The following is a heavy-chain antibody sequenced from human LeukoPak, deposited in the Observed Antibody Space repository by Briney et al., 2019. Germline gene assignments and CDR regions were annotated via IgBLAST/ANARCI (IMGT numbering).Heavy chain of an antibody. CDR1: GFTLRNYW. Sequence: GGSLRLSCTASGFTLRNYWMHWVRQVPGKRLVWVSRMGGDGSVTNYADSVQGRLTISRDNSKNKMYLQMNSLSAEDTAVYYCAKVPYSGSYFLFDYWGQGTLVTVSS. CDR3: AKVPYSGSYFLFDY. D-gene: IGHD1-26*01. CDR2: MGGDGSVT. J-gene: IGHJ4*02. V-gene: IGHV3-74*01.